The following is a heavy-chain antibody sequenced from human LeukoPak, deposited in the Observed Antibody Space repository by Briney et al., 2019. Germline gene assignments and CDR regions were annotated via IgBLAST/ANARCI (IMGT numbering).Heavy chain of an antibody. J-gene: IGHJ6*03. CDR3: ATRSGYSGSYYYMDV. CDR1: GGSISSYY. Sequence: SETLSLTCTVSGGSISSYYWSWIRQPAGKGLEWIGRIYTSGSTNYNPSLKSRVTMSVDTSKNQFSLKLSSVTAADTAVYYCATRSGYSGSYYYMDVWGKGTTVTVSS. CDR2: IYTSGST. V-gene: IGHV4-4*07. D-gene: IGHD5-12*01.